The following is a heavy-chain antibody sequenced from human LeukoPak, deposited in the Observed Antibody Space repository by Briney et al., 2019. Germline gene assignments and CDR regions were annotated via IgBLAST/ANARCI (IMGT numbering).Heavy chain of an antibody. CDR2: INPNSGGT. D-gene: IGHD3-10*01. CDR1: GYTFTGYY. CDR3: ARDQGYYGSGTFDY. V-gene: IGHV1-2*04. J-gene: IGHJ4*02. Sequence: ASVKLSCKASGYTFTGYYMHWVRQAPGQGLEWMGWINPNSGGTNYAQKFQGWVTMTRDTSISTAYMELSRLRSDDTAVYYCARDQGYYGSGTFDYWGQGTLVTVSS.